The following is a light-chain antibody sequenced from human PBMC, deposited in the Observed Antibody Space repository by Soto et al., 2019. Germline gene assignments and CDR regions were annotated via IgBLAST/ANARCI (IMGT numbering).Light chain of an antibody. CDR3: QHYNNWPPWT. J-gene: IGKJ1*01. CDR1: QSISNN. CDR2: GAS. Sequence: EIVMTQSPATLSVSPGESATPSCRASQSISNNLAWYQQKPGQAPRLLIYGASTRATGLPARFVGSGSGTEFTLTISSLQSEDLAVYYCQHYNNWPPWTFGQGTKVEI. V-gene: IGKV3-15*01.